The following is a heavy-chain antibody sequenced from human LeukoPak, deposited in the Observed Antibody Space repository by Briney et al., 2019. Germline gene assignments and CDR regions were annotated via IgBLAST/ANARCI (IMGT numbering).Heavy chain of an antibody. J-gene: IGHJ4*02. V-gene: IGHV3-15*01. CDR3: TRDLAC. CDR2: IKSKTHGGTV. Sequence: GGSLRLSCAASGFTFTDAWMSWVRQTPGKGLEYIGRIKSKTHGGTVAYAAPVKGRFTISRDDPQNTLYLQMSSLRTEDTAVYYCTRDLACWGQGTLVTVSS. CDR1: GFTFTDAW.